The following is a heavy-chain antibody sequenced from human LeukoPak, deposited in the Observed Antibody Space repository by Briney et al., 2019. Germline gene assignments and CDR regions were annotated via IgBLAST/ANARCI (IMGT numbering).Heavy chain of an antibody. CDR3: ATRDDYGDYYFDY. J-gene: IGHJ4*02. CDR2: FDPEDGET. D-gene: IGHD4-17*01. V-gene: IGHV1-24*01. CDR1: GYTLTELS. Sequence: GASVKVSCKVSGYTLTELSMHWVRQAPGKGLEWMEGFDPEDGETIYAQKFQGRVTMTEDTSTDTAYMELSSLRSEDTAVYYCATRDDYGDYYFDYWGQGTLVTVSS.